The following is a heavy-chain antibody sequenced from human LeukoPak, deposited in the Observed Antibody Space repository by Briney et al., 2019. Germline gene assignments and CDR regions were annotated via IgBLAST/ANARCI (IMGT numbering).Heavy chain of an antibody. Sequence: SVKVSCKASGGTFSSYAISWVRQDPGQGLEWMGGIIPIFGTANYAQKFQGRVTITADESTSTAYMELSSLRSEDTAVYYCARVTAAATEGPFDYWGQGTLVTVSS. CDR2: IIPIFGTA. D-gene: IGHD6-25*01. J-gene: IGHJ4*02. CDR3: ARVTAAATEGPFDY. CDR1: GGTFSSYA. V-gene: IGHV1-69*13.